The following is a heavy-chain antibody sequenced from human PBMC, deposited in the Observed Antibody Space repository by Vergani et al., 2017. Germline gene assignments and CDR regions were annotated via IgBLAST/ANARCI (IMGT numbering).Heavy chain of an antibody. V-gene: IGHV3-30*18. Sequence: QVQLVESGGGVVQPGRSLRLSCAASGFTFSSYCMHWVRQAPGKGLEWVADISYDGSNKYYADSVKGRFTISRDNSKNTLYLQMNSLRAEDTAVYYCAKDQQMVYADYYGMDVWGQGTTVTVSS. CDR1: GFTFSSYC. CDR2: ISYDGSNK. CDR3: AKDQQMVYADYYGMDV. D-gene: IGHD2-8*01. J-gene: IGHJ6*02.